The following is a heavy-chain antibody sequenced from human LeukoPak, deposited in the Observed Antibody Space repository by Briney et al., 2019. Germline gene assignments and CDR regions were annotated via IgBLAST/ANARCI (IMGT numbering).Heavy chain of an antibody. CDR2: IYYDDSET. V-gene: IGHV5-51*01. D-gene: IGHD3-22*01. CDR1: GYSFTNYW. CDR3: ARPYRESDYYDSSGYVDY. Sequence: GESLKISCKGGGYSFTNYWIVWVRQMPGKGLEWMGVIYYDDSETQYSPSFQGQVTISVDKSISTVYLQWSSLKASDTAMYYCARPYRESDYYDSSGYVDYWGQGILVTVSS. J-gene: IGHJ4*02.